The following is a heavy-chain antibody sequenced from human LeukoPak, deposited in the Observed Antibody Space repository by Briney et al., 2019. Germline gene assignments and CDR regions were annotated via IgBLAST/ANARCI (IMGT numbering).Heavy chain of an antibody. Sequence: PGGSLRLSCAASGFTFSSYSMNWVRQAPGKGLEWVSSISSSSSYIYYADSVKGRFTISRDNAKNSLYLQMNSLRAEDTAVYYCARAPWSSGPDAFDIWGQGTMVTVSS. J-gene: IGHJ3*02. CDR3: ARAPWSSGPDAFDI. D-gene: IGHD3-22*01. CDR1: GFTFSSYS. CDR2: ISSSSSYI. V-gene: IGHV3-21*01.